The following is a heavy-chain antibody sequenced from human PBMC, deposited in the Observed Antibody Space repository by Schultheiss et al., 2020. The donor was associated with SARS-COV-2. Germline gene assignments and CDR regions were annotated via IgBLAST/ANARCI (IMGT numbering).Heavy chain of an antibody. CDR1: GFTFSSYA. CDR3: AKGRWCYFDL. J-gene: IGHJ2*01. CDR2: ISYDGSNK. V-gene: IGHV3-30-3*01. D-gene: IGHD2-8*01. Sequence: GASLKISCAASGFTFSSYAMHWVRQAPGKGLEWVAVISYDGSNKYYADSVKGRFTISRDNSKNTLYLQMNSLKTEDKALYYCAKGRWCYFDLWGRGTLVTVSS.